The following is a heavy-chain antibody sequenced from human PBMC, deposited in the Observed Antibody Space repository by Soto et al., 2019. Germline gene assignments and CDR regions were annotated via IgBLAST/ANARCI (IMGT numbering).Heavy chain of an antibody. Sequence: QVQLQESGPGLVKPSQTLSLTCTVSGGSISSGGYYWSWIRQHPGKGLEWFGYIYYSGSTYYNQYLKSRVTISVETSKNQFSLKLSSAAAADTAVYYCARAIAGTRSLYYYGSGSWFDPWGQGTLVTVSS. D-gene: IGHD3-10*01. CDR2: IYYSGST. J-gene: IGHJ5*02. V-gene: IGHV4-31*03. CDR3: ARAIAGTRSLYYYGSGSWFDP. CDR1: GGSISSGGYY.